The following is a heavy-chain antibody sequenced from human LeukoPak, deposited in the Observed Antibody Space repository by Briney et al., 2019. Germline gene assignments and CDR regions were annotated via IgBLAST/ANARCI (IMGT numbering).Heavy chain of an antibody. Sequence: GGSLRLSCAASGFTFSSYWMSWVRQAPGKGLEWVANIKQDGSKKYYVDSVKGRFTISRDNAKNSLYLQMNSLRAEDAAVYYCARGALTKYCSSTSCHLGFGFDYWGQGTLVTVSS. V-gene: IGHV3-7*01. CDR1: GFTFSSYW. D-gene: IGHD2-2*01. J-gene: IGHJ4*02. CDR3: ARGALTKYCSSTSCHLGFGFDY. CDR2: IKQDGSKK.